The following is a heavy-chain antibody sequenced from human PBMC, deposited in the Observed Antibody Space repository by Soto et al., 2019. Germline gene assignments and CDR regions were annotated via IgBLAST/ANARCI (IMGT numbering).Heavy chain of an antibody. CDR2: IYYSGST. Sequence: QVQLQESGPGLVKPSQTLSLTCTVSGGSISSGGYYWSWIRQHPGKGLEWIGYIYYSGSTYYNPSLKSRVTISVDTSKNQFSLKLSSVTAADTAVYYCARDREVDYGDYYYYYGMDVWGQGTTVTVS. J-gene: IGHJ6*02. D-gene: IGHD4-17*01. V-gene: IGHV4-31*03. CDR3: ARDREVDYGDYYYYYGMDV. CDR1: GGSISSGGYY.